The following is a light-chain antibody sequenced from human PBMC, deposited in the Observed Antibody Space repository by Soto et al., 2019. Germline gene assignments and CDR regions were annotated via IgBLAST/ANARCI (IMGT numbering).Light chain of an antibody. J-gene: IGKJ1*01. CDR2: GAS. CDR3: QRYNTWFWT. Sequence: EVVMTQSPATLSVSPGERATLSCRASQSVNANLAWYQQKPGQAPRLLIHGASNRATGIPARFSGSGFGTAFMLTNSSLQSEDCAVYDCQRYNTWFWTFGQGTKEEI. V-gene: IGKV3-15*01. CDR1: QSVNAN.